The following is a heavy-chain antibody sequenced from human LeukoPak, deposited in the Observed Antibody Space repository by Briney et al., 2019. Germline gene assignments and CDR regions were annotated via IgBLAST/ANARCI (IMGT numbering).Heavy chain of an antibody. V-gene: IGHV4-30-2*01. J-gene: IGHJ1*01. CDR3: ARAGTYYYGSGSYYNTYFQH. Sequence: SQTLSLTCAVSGGSISSGGYSWSWIRQPPGKGLEWIGYIYHSGSTNYNPSLKSRVTISVDTSQNQFSLKLSSVTAADTAVYYCARAGTYYYGSGSYYNTYFQHWGQGTLVTVSS. CDR1: GGSISSGGYS. CDR2: IYHSGST. D-gene: IGHD3-10*01.